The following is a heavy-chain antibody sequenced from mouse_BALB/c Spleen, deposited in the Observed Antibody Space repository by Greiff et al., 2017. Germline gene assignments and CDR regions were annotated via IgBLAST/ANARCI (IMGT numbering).Heavy chain of an antibody. Sequence: EVQRVESGGGLVQPGGSLKLSCAASGFTFSSYGMSWVRQTPDKRLELVATINSNGGSTYYPDSVKGRFTISRDNAKNTLYLQMSSLKSEDTAMYYCARFYGSWYFDYWGQGTTLTVSS. D-gene: IGHD1-1*01. CDR1: GFTFSSYG. CDR3: ARFYGSWYFDY. CDR2: INSNGGST. J-gene: IGHJ2*01. V-gene: IGHV5-6-3*01.